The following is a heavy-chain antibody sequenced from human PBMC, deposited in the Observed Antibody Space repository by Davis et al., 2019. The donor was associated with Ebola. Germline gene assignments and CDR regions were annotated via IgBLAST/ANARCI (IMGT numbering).Heavy chain of an antibody. Sequence: PGGSLRLSCKGSGYSFTSYWIGWVRQMPGKGLEWMGIIYPGDSDTRYSPSFQGQVTISADKSISTAYLQWNNLKASDTAVYSCARLIRRSYFDFWGQGTVVSVSS. CDR3: ARLIRRSYFDF. J-gene: IGHJ4*02. CDR2: IYPGDSDT. CDR1: GYSFTSYW. V-gene: IGHV5-51*01. D-gene: IGHD3-16*01.